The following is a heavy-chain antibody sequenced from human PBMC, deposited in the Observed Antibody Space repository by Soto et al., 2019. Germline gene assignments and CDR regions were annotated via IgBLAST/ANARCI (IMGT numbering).Heavy chain of an antibody. CDR1: GFTFSSYD. CDR3: ARVGFGPDSENYYYYGMDV. J-gene: IGHJ6*02. D-gene: IGHD3-3*01. Sequence: GGSLRLSCAASGFTFSSYDMHWVRQATGKGLEWVSAIGTAGDTYYPGSVKGRFTISRENAKNSLYLQMNSLRAEDTAVYYCARVGFGPDSENYYYYGMDVWGQGTTVTVSS. V-gene: IGHV3-13*01. CDR2: IGTAGDT.